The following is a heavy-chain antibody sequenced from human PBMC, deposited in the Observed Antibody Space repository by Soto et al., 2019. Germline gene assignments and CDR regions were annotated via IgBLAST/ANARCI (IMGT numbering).Heavy chain of an antibody. CDR1: GYIFTNYG. Sequence: QVQLVQSGAEVKKPGASVKVSCKTSGYIFTNYGITWVRQAPGQGLEWMGWIRPYNGNTSYAQKLQGRVTMTTDTSTGTAYMELRSLRSDDTALYYCARGTYYYDSDWGQGALVTVSS. J-gene: IGHJ4*02. CDR3: ARGTYYYDSD. V-gene: IGHV1-18*01. CDR2: IRPYNGNT. D-gene: IGHD3-22*01.